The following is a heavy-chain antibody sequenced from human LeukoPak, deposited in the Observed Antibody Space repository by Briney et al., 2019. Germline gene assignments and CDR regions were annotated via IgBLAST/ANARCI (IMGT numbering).Heavy chain of an antibody. V-gene: IGHV3-30*18. CDR1: GFTFSSYG. CDR3: AKDGPEVAARGYDYYYYMEV. J-gene: IGHJ6*03. CDR2: ISYDGSNE. D-gene: IGHD2-15*01. Sequence: PGGSLRLSCAASGFTFSSYGMHWVRQAPGKGLEWVAVISYDGSNENYADSVRGRFTISRDNSKNTLYLQMNSLRADDTAVYYCAKDGPEVAARGYDYYYYMEVWGEGTTVTVSS.